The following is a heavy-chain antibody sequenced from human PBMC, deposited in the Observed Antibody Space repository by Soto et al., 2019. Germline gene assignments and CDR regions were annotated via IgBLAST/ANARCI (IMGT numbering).Heavy chain of an antibody. V-gene: IGHV5-51*01. CDR1: GYIFSIYW. J-gene: IGHJ4*02. CDR3: ASPENPTRRSDYNSQVDL. D-gene: IGHD3-10*01. CDR2: IYPGDCDT. Sequence: GESLKISCKGSGYIFSIYWIGWVRQVPGKGLEWMGIIYPGDCDTRYNPSFQGQVTISVDKSTSTAYLRWNSLKASDTAIYYCASPENPTRRSDYNSQVDLWGQGTLVTVSS.